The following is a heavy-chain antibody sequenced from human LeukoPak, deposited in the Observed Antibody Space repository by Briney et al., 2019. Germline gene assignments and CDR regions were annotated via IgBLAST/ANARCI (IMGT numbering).Heavy chain of an antibody. Sequence: GGSLRLSCAASGFTFGSYGMHWVRQAPGKGLEWVTFIRNDGSNKYYADSVKGRFTISRDNSNNTLYLQMNSLRAEDTAVYYCATAILTGYYMSGSYFDYWGQGTLVTVSS. J-gene: IGHJ4*02. D-gene: IGHD3-9*01. CDR1: GFTFGSYG. CDR3: ATAILTGYYMSGSYFDY. CDR2: IRNDGSNK. V-gene: IGHV3-30*02.